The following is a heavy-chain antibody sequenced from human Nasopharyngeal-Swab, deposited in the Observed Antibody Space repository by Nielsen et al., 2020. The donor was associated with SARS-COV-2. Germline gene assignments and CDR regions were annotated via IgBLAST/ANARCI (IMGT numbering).Heavy chain of an antibody. CDR3: ARDGDLNGLYY. J-gene: IGHJ4*02. V-gene: IGHV4-39*07. D-gene: IGHD3-9*01. Sequence: SETLSLTCKVSGASISTSHWGWIRQPPGKGLEWIGNIFYSGTTYYNPSLQSRVTISVDTSKNQFSLRVNSVTAADTAVYYCARDGDLNGLYYWGQGALVTVSS. CDR2: IFYSGTT. CDR1: GASISTSH.